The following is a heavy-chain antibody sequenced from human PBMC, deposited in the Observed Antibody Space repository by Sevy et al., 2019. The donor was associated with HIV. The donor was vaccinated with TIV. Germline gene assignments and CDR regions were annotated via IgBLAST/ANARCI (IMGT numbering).Heavy chain of an antibody. V-gene: IGHV3-53*01. CDR3: ARVFGDSSSAYFDY. Sequence: GGSLRLSCAASGFTVSSNYMSWVRQAPGKGLEWVSVIYSGGSTYYADSVKGRFTISRDNSKNTLYLQMNSLRADDTAVYYCARVFGDSSSAYFDYWGQGTLVTVSS. CDR1: GFTVSSNY. D-gene: IGHD6-6*01. CDR2: IYSGGST. J-gene: IGHJ4*02.